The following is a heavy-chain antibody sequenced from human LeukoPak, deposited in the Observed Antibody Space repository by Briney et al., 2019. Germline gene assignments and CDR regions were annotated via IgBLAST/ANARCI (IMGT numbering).Heavy chain of an antibody. CDR3: ARGTYYYGSGSPSRAFDI. J-gene: IGHJ3*02. V-gene: IGHV1-46*01. D-gene: IGHD3-10*01. CDR2: INPSGGST. CDR1: GGTFSSYA. Sequence: ASVKVSCKASGGTFSSYAISWVRQAPGQGLEWMGIINPSGGSTSYAQKFQGRVTMTRDTSTSTVYMELSSLRSEDTAVYYCARGTYYYGSGSPSRAFDIWGQGTMVTVSS.